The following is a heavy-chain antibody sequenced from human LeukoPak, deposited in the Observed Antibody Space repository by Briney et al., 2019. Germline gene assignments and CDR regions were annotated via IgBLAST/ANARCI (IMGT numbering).Heavy chain of an antibody. J-gene: IGHJ4*02. Sequence: GGSLRLSCVASGFSLSSFWMNWVRQAPGKGLEWVASIKKDGSEKHYVDSVKARFTISRDNAKNSLYLEMNSLRAEDTAVYYCARDRGLRYFDSFDYWGQGAWSPSPQ. V-gene: IGHV3-7*03. CDR1: GFSLSSFW. D-gene: IGHD3-9*01. CDR3: ARDRGLRYFDSFDY. CDR2: IKKDGSEK.